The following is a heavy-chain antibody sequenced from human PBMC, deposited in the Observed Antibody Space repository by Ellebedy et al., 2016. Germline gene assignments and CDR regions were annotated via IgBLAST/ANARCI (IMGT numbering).Heavy chain of an antibody. D-gene: IGHD3-10*01. CDR1: GGSFSGYY. J-gene: IGHJ5*02. CDR3: ARLEDSVYGSGGWFDP. Sequence: SETLSLTCAVYGGSFSGYYWTWIRQPPGKGLEWIGEINRGGSTNYNPSLKSRVTISVDTSRNQFSLKLSSVTAADTVVYYCARLEDSVYGSGGWFDPWGQGTLVTVSS. V-gene: IGHV4-34*01. CDR2: INRGGST.